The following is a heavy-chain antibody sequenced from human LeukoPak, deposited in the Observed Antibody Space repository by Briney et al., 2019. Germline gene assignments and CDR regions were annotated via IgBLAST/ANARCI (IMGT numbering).Heavy chain of an antibody. CDR2: ISGSGAGT. J-gene: IGHJ4*02. CDR3: AKGSIVYYFDY. Sequence: GGSLRLSCAASGFTFNSPAMSWVRQAPGPGQESVSAISGSGAGTFYADSVKGRFTISRDNSKNTLYLQMNSLRAEDTAEYYCAKGSIVYYFDYWGQGTLVTVSS. D-gene: IGHD3-16*02. CDR1: GFTFNSPA. V-gene: IGHV3-23*01.